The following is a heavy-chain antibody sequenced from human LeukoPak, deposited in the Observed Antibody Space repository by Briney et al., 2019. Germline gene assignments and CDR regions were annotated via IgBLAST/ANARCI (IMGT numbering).Heavy chain of an antibody. Sequence: SVKVSCKASDYTFTTFGINWVRQAPGQGLEWMGGIIPIFGTANYAQKFQGRVTITADESTSTAYMELSSLRSEDTAVYYCARGDQLLYGSYNWFDPWGQGTLVTVSS. CDR2: IIPIFGTA. CDR3: ARGDQLLYGSYNWFDP. J-gene: IGHJ5*02. CDR1: DYTFTTFG. V-gene: IGHV1-69*13. D-gene: IGHD2-2*02.